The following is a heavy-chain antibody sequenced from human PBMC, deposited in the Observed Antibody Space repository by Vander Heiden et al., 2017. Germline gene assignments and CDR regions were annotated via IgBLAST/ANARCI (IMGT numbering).Heavy chain of an antibody. CDR1: GGSISSGGYY. Sequence: QVQLQESGPGLVKPSQTLSLTCTVSGGSISSGGYYWSWIRQHPGKGLEWIGYIYYSGRTYYNPSRKSRVTISVDTSKNQVSLKLSSVTAAETAVYYCARFAGTTPANAYFDYWGQGTMVTVSS. CDR3: ARFAGTTPANAYFDY. J-gene: IGHJ4*02. V-gene: IGHV4-31*03. CDR2: IYYSGRT.